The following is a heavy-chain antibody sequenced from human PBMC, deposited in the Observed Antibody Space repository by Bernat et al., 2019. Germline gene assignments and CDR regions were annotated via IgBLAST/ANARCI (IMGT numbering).Heavy chain of an antibody. Sequence: QVQLQQWGAGLLKPSETLSLTCAVYGGSFSGYYWSWIRQPPGKGLEWIGEINHSGSTNYNPSLKSRVTISVDTSKNQFSLKLSSVAAADTAVYYCARGLAVAGRYFDCWGQGTLVTGSS. D-gene: IGHD6-19*01. CDR3: ARGLAVAGRYFDC. CDR2: INHSGST. CDR1: GGSFSGYY. V-gene: IGHV4-34*01. J-gene: IGHJ4*03.